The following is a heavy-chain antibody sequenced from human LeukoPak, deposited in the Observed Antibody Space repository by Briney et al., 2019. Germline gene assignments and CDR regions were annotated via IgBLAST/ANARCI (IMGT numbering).Heavy chain of an antibody. D-gene: IGHD3-22*01. J-gene: IGHJ3*02. CDR3: ARDRPNVDSTGYYSRHDAFDM. Sequence: GSLRLSCAASEFTSSSYWMSWVRQAPGKGLEWIGEINPSGSTNYSPSLKSRLTISIDTSKNQFSLKVSSVTAADTAIYYCARDRPNVDSTGYYSRHDAFDMWGQGTMVTVSS. CDR2: INPSGST. CDR1: EFTSSSYW. V-gene: IGHV4-4*02.